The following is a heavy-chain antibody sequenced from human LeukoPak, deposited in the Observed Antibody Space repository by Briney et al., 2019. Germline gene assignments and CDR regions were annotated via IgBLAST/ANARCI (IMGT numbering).Heavy chain of an antibody. Sequence: GGSLRLSCAASGFTFSSYSMTWVRRAPGKGLEWVSSISSSSSYIYYADPVKGRFTISRDNAKNSLYLQMNTLRAEDTAVYYCARDMSFRGSGWFDYWGQGTLVTVSS. J-gene: IGHJ4*02. CDR2: ISSSSSYI. V-gene: IGHV3-21*01. CDR1: GFTFSSYS. CDR3: ARDMSFRGSGWFDY. D-gene: IGHD6-19*01.